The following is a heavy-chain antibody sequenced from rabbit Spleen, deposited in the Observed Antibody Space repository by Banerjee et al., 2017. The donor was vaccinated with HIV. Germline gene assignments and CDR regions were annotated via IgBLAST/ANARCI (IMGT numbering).Heavy chain of an antibody. CDR1: GVSFSNYNF. J-gene: IGHJ6*01. Sequence: QEQLEESGGDLVKPEGSLTLTCTASGVSFSNYNFMCWVRQAPGKGLEWIACIDTGSRDFTYYASWAKGRFTISKTSSTTVTLQMTSLTAADTATYFCARDTGSSFSTYGMDLWGPGTLVTVS. CDR2: IDTGSRDFT. CDR3: ARDTGSSFSTYGMDL. V-gene: IGHV1S45*01. D-gene: IGHD8-1*01.